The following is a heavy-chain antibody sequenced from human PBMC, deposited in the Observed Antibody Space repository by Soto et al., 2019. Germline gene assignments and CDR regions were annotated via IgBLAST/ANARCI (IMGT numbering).Heavy chain of an antibody. D-gene: IGHD3-22*01. V-gene: IGHV1-69*13. Sequence: ASVKVSCKASGDTFSSYAISWVRQAPGQGLEWMGGISPIFGKANYEQKFQGRVTMTAEVSTSTAYMELRSLRSEDTVVSYCASRGSWDDCSGYYPKSFHIWGQGTLVTVSS. CDR1: GDTFSSYA. J-gene: IGHJ1*01. CDR2: ISPIFGKA. CDR3: ASRGSWDDCSGYYPKSFHI.